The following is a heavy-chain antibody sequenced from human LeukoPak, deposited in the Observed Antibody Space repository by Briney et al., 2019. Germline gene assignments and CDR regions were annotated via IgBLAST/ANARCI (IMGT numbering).Heavy chain of an antibody. CDR2: IRGRAVGK. J-gene: IGHJ4*02. CDR3: AKGALPGPPYYFDY. V-gene: IGHV3-23*01. CDR1: GFTLSSYD. D-gene: IGHD2-8*02. Sequence: GGSLRLSCPVSGFTLSSYDMSWVRQAPGKGLEWVSAIRGRAVGKFYADSVKGRFTISRDDSENTLYLQMDSLRVEDTAVYYCAKGALPGPPYYFDYWGQGTLVTVSS.